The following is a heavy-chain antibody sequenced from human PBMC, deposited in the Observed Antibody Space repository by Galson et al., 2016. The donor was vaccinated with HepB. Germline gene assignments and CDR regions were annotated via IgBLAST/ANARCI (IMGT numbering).Heavy chain of an antibody. V-gene: IGHV3-74*01. Sequence: SLRLSCAASGFTFRNYWIHWVRQLPGKGLVWVSRISSDGSTINYADSAKGRFTISRDNARNTLYLQMNSLRVEDTALYYCARDQTRRGPTTFDNWGQGTLVTVSS. CDR2: ISSDGSTI. CDR3: ARDQTRRGPTTFDN. CDR1: GFTFRNYW. D-gene: IGHD1-26*01. J-gene: IGHJ4*02.